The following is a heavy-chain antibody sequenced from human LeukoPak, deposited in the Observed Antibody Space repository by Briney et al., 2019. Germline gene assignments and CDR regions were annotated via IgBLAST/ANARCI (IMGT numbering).Heavy chain of an antibody. CDR1: GFTFSSYA. CDR3: ALTGTTRGLFDY. CDR2: ISGSGGST. D-gene: IGHD1-20*01. V-gene: IGHV3-23*01. Sequence: GGSLRLSXAASGFTFSSYAMSWVRQAPGKGVEWVSAISGSGGSTYYADSVKGRFTISRDNSENTLYLQMNSLRAEDTAVYYCALTGTTRGLFDYWGQGTLVTVSS. J-gene: IGHJ4*02.